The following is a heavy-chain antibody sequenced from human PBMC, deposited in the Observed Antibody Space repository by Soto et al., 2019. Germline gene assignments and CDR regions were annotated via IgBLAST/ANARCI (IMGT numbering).Heavy chain of an antibody. CDR1: GFTFSSYA. Sequence: EVQLLESGGGLVQPGGSLRLSCAASGFTFSSYAMSWVRQARGKALEWVSAISGSGGSTYYADSVKGRFTISRDNSKNTLSLQMNSLRAEDTAVYYCAKDLVGATPPYYFDYWGQGTLVTVSS. J-gene: IGHJ4*02. CDR3: AKDLVGATPPYYFDY. D-gene: IGHD1-26*01. CDR2: ISGSGGST. V-gene: IGHV3-23*01.